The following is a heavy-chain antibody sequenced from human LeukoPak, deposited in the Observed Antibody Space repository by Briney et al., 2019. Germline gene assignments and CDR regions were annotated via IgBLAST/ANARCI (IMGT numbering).Heavy chain of an antibody. CDR2: ITYSGGST. J-gene: IGHJ4*02. Sequence: GGSLRLSCEASGLVFSRHAMTWVRQAPGKGLEWVSGITYSGGSTFYAESVKGRFTISRDNSKDTLFLQMNNLRADDTAIYSCATRIASEPYLGVFDYWGQGTLVTVSS. D-gene: IGHD3-3*01. CDR3: ATRIASEPYLGVFDY. V-gene: IGHV3-23*01. CDR1: GLVFSRHA.